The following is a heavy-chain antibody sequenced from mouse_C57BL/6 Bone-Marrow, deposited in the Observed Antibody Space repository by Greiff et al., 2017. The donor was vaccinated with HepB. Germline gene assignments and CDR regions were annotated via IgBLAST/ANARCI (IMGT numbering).Heavy chain of an antibody. CDR1: GFTFSSYA. CDR3: ARRYYDGYYPFAY. CDR2: ISDGGSYT. J-gene: IGHJ3*01. V-gene: IGHV5-4*01. D-gene: IGHD2-3*01. Sequence: EVQLVESGGGLVKPGGSLKLSCAASGFTFSSYAMSWVRQTPEKRLEWVATISDGGSYTYYPDNVKGRFTISRDNAKNNLYLQMSHLKSEDTAMYYCARRYYDGYYPFAYWGQGTLVTVSA.